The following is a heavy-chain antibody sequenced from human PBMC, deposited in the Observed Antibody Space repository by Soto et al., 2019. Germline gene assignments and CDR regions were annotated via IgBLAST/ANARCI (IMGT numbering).Heavy chain of an antibody. V-gene: IGHV1-69*13. J-gene: IGHJ4*02. CDR2: IIPIFGTA. CDR1: GGTFSSYA. D-gene: IGHD5-18*01. CDR3: ARQAVDTAMVTSFDY. Sequence: SVKVSCKASGGTFSSYAISWVRQAPGQGLEWMGGIIPIFGTANYAQKFQGRVTITADESTSTAYMELSSLRSEDTAVYYCARQAVDTAMVTSFDYWGQGTLVTVSS.